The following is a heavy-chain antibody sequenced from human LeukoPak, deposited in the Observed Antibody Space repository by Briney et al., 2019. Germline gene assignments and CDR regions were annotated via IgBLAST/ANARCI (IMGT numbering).Heavy chain of an antibody. Sequence: GRSLRLPCAASGFTFDDYAMHWVRQAPGKGLEWVSGISWNSGSIGYADSVKGRFTISRDNAKNTLFLQLNSLRVEDTAVYYCGRGSYYGVDIWGQGTTVTVSS. CDR1: GFTFDDYA. CDR2: ISWNSGSI. CDR3: GRGSYYGVDI. V-gene: IGHV3-9*01. J-gene: IGHJ6*02.